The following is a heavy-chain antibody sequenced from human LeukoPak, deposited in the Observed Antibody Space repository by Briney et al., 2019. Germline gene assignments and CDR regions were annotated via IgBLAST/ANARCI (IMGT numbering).Heavy chain of an antibody. Sequence: GGSLRLSCAASGFTFSSNWMHWVRQAPGKGLVWVSRINRDGSSTNYADSVKGRFTISRDNAKNTLYLQMNSLRAEDTAVYYCARGRYCSSTSCPGRWFDPWGQGTLVTVSS. V-gene: IGHV3-74*01. CDR3: ARGRYCSSTSCPGRWFDP. CDR1: GFTFSSNW. D-gene: IGHD2-2*01. J-gene: IGHJ5*02. CDR2: INRDGSST.